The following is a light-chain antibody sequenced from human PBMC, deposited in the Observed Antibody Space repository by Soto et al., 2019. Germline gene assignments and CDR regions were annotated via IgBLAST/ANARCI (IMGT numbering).Light chain of an antibody. Sequence: QSALTQPPSASGSPGQSVTISCTGTSSDVGGYNYVSWYQQHPGKAPKLMIYEDSKRPSGVPDRFSGSKSGNTASLTVSGLQAEDEADYYCSSYAGSNTSFGGGTKVTVL. J-gene: IGLJ2*01. CDR2: EDS. V-gene: IGLV2-8*01. CDR1: SSDVGGYNY. CDR3: SSYAGSNTS.